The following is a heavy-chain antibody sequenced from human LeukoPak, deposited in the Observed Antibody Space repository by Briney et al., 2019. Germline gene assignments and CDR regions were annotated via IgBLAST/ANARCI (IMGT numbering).Heavy chain of an antibody. CDR1: GFTFSSYG. J-gene: IGHJ4*02. Sequence: PGRSLRLPCAASGFTFSSYGMHWVRQAPGKGLEWVAVISYDGSNKYYADSVKGRFTISRDNSKNTLYLQMNSLRAEDTAVYYCAKDPYCSSTSCSDYWGQGTLVTVSS. CDR2: ISYDGSNK. CDR3: AKDPYCSSTSCSDY. V-gene: IGHV3-30*18. D-gene: IGHD2-2*01.